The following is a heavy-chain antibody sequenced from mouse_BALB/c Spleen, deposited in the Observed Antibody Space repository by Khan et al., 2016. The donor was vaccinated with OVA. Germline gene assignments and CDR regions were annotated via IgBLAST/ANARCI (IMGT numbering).Heavy chain of an antibody. V-gene: IGHV1-18*01. CDR3: ARQSYGGFAY. CDR2: INPNNGYT. J-gene: IGHJ3*01. D-gene: IGHD2-12*01. Sequence: VRLQQSGPELVKPGASVKIPCKASGYTFTDYIIDWVKQSHGKSLEWIGDINPNNGYTVYNQRFKGKATLTVDTSSSTAYMELRSLTSEDTAVYYCARQSYGGFAYWGQGTLVTVSA. CDR1: GYTFTDYI.